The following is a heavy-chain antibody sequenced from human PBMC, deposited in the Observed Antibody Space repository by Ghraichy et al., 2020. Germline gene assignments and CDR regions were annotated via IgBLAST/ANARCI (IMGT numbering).Heavy chain of an antibody. CDR2: IKQDGSEK. CDR1: GFTFSSYW. D-gene: IGHD6-19*01. J-gene: IGHJ6*02. CDR3: ARKLPGIAVAGRYGMDV. V-gene: IGHV3-7*03. Sequence: GGSLRLSCAASGFTFSSYWMSWVRQAPGKGLEWVANIKQDGSEKYYVDSVKGRFTISRDNAKNSLYLQMNSLRAEDTAVYYCARKLPGIAVAGRYGMDVWGQGTTVTVSS.